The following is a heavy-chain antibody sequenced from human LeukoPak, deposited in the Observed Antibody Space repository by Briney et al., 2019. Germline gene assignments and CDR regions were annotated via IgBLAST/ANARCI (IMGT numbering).Heavy chain of an antibody. CDR3: ARGSVLTGYSH. Sequence: GSVKVSCKASGYTFSDYYIHWVRQAPGQGLEWMAWINPNSGGTKYAQKFQGRVTMTRDTSITTAYMELSRLTSDDTAVYYCARGSVLTGYSHWGQGTLVSVTS. CDR1: GYTFSDYY. CDR2: INPNSGGT. J-gene: IGHJ4*02. D-gene: IGHD3-9*01. V-gene: IGHV1-2*02.